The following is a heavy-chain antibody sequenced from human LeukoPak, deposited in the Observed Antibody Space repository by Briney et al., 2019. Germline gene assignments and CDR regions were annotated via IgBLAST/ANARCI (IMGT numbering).Heavy chain of an antibody. D-gene: IGHD5-18*01. Sequence: SETLSLTCTVSGGSISSYYWSWIRQPPGKGLEWIGYIYYSGSTNYNPSLRSRVTISVDTSKNQFSLKLSSVTAADTAVYYCARVKEGYSAVYAFDIWGQGTMVTVSS. V-gene: IGHV4-59*01. CDR3: ARVKEGYSAVYAFDI. J-gene: IGHJ3*02. CDR1: GGSISSYY. CDR2: IYYSGST.